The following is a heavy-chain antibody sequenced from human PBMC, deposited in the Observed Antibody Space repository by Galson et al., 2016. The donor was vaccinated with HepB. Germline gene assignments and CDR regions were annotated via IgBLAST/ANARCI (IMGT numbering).Heavy chain of an antibody. Sequence: SLRLSCAASGFKFGDFGMSWVRQAPGKGLECVGFIRRTSHGGATEYAASVKGRFTVSRDDSKSIADLQMNSLKTEDTAVYYCTRGRTYGSGSYYALDLWGQGTVVTVSS. J-gene: IGHJ3*01. CDR1: GFKFGDFG. CDR2: IRRTSHGGAT. D-gene: IGHD3-10*01. CDR3: TRGRTYGSGSYYALDL. V-gene: IGHV3-49*04.